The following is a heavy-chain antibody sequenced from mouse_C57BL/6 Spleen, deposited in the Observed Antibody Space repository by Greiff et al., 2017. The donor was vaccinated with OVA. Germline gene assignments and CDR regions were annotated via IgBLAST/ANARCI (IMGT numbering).Heavy chain of an antibody. CDR2: IDPSDSYP. V-gene: IGHV1-50*01. Sequence: QVQLQQPGAELVKPGASVKLSCKASGYTFTSYWMQWVKQRPGQGLEWIGEIDPSDSYPNYNQKFKGKATLTVDTSSSTAYMQLSSLTSEDSAVYYCARGGGYPDYWGQGTTLTVSS. J-gene: IGHJ2*01. D-gene: IGHD2-2*01. CDR1: GYTFTSYW. CDR3: ARGGGYPDY.